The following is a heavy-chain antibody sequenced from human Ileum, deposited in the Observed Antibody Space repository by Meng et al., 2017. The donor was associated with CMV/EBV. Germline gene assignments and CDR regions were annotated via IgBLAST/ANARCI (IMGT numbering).Heavy chain of an antibody. CDR3: ARASPQRRFLSY. V-gene: IGHV4-34*01. CDR1: NSAFSDYY. J-gene: IGHJ4*02. CDR2: INNRGST. D-gene: IGHD3-3*01. Sequence: QLQEWGAGQLKPSEHLVLWCAVPNSAFSDYYWNWIRQAPGKGLEWIGEINNRGSTHYNPALKSRVTLSIDTSRNQFSLKLTFMTAADTAVYYCARASPQRRFLSYWGQGTLVTVSS.